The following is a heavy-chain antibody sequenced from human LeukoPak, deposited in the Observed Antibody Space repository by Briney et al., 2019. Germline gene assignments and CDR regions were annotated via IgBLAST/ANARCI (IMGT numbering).Heavy chain of an antibody. D-gene: IGHD2-2*02. CDR1: VGSISSGNW. CDR2: IHHNGTR. V-gene: IGHV4-4*02. CDR3: ATAPILRGEGGEHYKYGMDV. Sequence: SGTLSLTCGVSVGSISSGNWWSWVRQSPGKGLEWFGEIHHNGTRNYNPSLKSRVTISADTFKNHFSLILTSLTAADTAVYYCATAPILRGEGGEHYKYGMDVWGQGTTVIVSS. J-gene: IGHJ6*02.